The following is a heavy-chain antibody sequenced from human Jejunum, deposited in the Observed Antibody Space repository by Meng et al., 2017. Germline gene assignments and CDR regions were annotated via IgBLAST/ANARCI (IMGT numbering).Heavy chain of an antibody. CDR1: GFTFGDYY. V-gene: IGHV3-72*01. CDR3: VRVPKIVGTTTFFDY. D-gene: IGHD1-26*01. CDR2: SRNKANSYTT. J-gene: IGHJ4*02. Sequence: SRKISGAASGFTFGDYYMDWVRQAPGKGLEWVGRSRNKANSYTTEYAASVKGRFTISRDDSKNSVYLQMNSLKTEDTAVYYCVRVPKIVGTTTFFDYWGQGTLVTVSS.